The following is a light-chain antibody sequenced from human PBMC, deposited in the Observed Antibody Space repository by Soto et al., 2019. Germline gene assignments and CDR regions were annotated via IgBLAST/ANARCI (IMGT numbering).Light chain of an antibody. J-gene: IGKJ3*01. V-gene: IGKV1-5*01. CDR2: EAS. Sequence: DIQMTQSPSSLPASVGDRVTITCRASQSISRWFTWYQQQARKATKLLIYEASRLESGVSSRFSGSGAGTDFTLTISRLQPEDVATYYCQQCTTALITFGRGTRLDIK. CDR1: QSISRW. CDR3: QQCTTALIT.